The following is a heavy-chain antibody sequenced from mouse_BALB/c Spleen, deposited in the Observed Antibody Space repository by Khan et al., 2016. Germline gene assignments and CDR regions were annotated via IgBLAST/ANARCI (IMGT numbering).Heavy chain of an antibody. CDR1: GFTFSSFG. CDR2: ISSGSSTI. J-gene: IGHJ4*01. CDR3: ARKGARKSYAMDY. Sequence: EVELVESGGGLVQPGGSRKLSCAASGFTFSSFGMHWVRQAPEKGLEWVAYISSGSSTIYYADTVKGRFTISRDNPKNTLFLQMTSLRSEDSAMYDCARKGARKSYAMDYWGQGTSVTVSS. D-gene: IGHD6-1*01. V-gene: IGHV5-17*02.